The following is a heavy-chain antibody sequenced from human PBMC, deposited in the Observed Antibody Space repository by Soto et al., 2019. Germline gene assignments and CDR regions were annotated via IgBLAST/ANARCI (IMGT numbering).Heavy chain of an antibody. CDR3: ARVAMENYHDMWSGSTSSALDV. D-gene: IGHD3-3*01. CDR2: VSHSGRT. V-gene: IGHV4-59*13. J-gene: IGHJ6*02. CDR1: GGSMRGYS. Sequence: SETLSLTCKVSGGSMRGYSWSWIRQTPGEGLEWIGYVSHSGRTDYSPSLKNRVTISLDMSKNHFALHVNSVDPADTAVYYCARVAMENYHDMWSGSTSSALDVWRQRTTVTVSS.